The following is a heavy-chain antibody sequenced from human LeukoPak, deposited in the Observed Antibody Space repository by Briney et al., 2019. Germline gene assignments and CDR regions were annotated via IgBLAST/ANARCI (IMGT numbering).Heavy chain of an antibody. D-gene: IGHD5-12*01. CDR1: GESFSGYY. Sequence: SETLSLTCAVYGESFSGYYWSWIRQPPGRGLEWIGEINHSGSTSYSASLKSRVTISVDTSKNQFSLKLNSVTAADTAVYYCARAGYEDYWGQGTLVTVSS. CDR3: ARAGYEDY. J-gene: IGHJ4*02. V-gene: IGHV4-34*01. CDR2: INHSGST.